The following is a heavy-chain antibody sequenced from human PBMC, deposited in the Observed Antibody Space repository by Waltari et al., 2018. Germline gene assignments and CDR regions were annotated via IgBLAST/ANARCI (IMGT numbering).Heavy chain of an antibody. V-gene: IGHV3-7*01. CDR3: ATSGWYCFDY. CDR2: IKQDGSEK. Sequence: EVQLVESGGGLVQPGGSLRLSCAASGFTLSSFWMNWVLQTPGKGLEWVAGIKQDGSEKYYADSVKGRFTISRDNAKNSLYLQMNSLRAEDTAVYYCATSGWYCFDYWGQGTLVTVSS. D-gene: IGHD6-19*01. CDR1: GFTLSSFW. J-gene: IGHJ4*02.